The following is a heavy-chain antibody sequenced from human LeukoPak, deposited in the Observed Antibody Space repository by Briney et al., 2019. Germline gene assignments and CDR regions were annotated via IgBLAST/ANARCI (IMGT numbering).Heavy chain of an antibody. CDR2: ISSSPYI. CDR1: GFTFSDYS. J-gene: IGHJ4*02. CDR3: ARLYSRVGPFDY. V-gene: IGHV3-21*01. Sequence: GGSLRLSCAASGFTFSDYSMNWVRQAPGKGLEWVASISSSPYIYYTDSVKGRFTISRDNAKNPLYLQMNSLRADDTAVYYCARLYSRVGPFDYWGQGTLVTVSS. D-gene: IGHD5-18*01.